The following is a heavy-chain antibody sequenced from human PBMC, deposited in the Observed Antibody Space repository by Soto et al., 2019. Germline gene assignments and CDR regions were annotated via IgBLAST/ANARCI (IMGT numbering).Heavy chain of an antibody. CDR3: AREEGKGSPFLYYYCGMDV. J-gene: IGHJ6*04. Sequence: HPGGSLRLCCAVSGFSLSNYAMSCVRQAPGKGLEWVSAISGSGSNTYYIDSVKGRFTISRDKSKTTLFLQMNSLRAEDTAVYYCAREEGKGSPFLYYYCGMDVWGEGTKVTVSS. CDR2: ISGSGSNT. V-gene: IGHV3-23*01. CDR1: GFSLSNYA.